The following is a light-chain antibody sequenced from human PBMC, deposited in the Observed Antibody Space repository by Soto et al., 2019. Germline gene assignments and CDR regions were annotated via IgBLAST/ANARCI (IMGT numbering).Light chain of an antibody. V-gene: IGLV1-44*01. CDR3: AAWDDSLNAVL. CDR2: SNN. J-gene: IGLJ2*01. CDR1: SFNIGSNT. Sequence: QSVLTQPPSASGTPGQRVTISCSGSSFNIGSNTVNWYQQLPGTAPKLLIQSNNQRPSGVPDRFSGSKSGTSASLAISGLQSEDEADYYCAAWDDSLNAVLFGGGTKLTVL.